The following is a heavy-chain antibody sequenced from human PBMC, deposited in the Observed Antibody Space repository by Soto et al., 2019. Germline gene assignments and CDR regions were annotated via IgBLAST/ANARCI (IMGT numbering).Heavy chain of an antibody. CDR2: IYYSGST. J-gene: IGHJ6*03. V-gene: IGHV4-39*01. Sequence: SETLSLTCTVSGGSISSSSYYWGWIRQPPGKGLEWIGSIYYSGSTYYNPSLKSRVTISVDTSKNQFSLKLSSVTAADTAVYYCARGRPGSSTVTTLYYYYMDVWGKGTTVTVSS. CDR1: GGSISSSSYY. D-gene: IGHD4-17*01. CDR3: ARGRPGSSTVTTLYYYYMDV.